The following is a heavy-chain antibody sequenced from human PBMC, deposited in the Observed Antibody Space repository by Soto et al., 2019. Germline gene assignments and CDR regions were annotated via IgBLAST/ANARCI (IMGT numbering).Heavy chain of an antibody. V-gene: IGHV3-30*18. J-gene: IGHJ3*02. CDR3: AKDGPYDTTLGAFDI. D-gene: IGHD3-22*01. CDR1: GFTFSSYD. Sequence: QVQLVESGGGVVQPGRSLRLSCAASGFTFSSYDIHRVRQAPGKGLERVAVISYDGSNRYYADSVKGRFTISRDNSKNTLYLQMNSLRAEDTAVYYCAKDGPYDTTLGAFDIWGQGTMVTVSS. CDR2: ISYDGSNR.